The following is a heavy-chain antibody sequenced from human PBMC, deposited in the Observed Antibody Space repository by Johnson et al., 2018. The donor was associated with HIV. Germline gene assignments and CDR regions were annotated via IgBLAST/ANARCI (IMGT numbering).Heavy chain of an antibody. Sequence: QVLLVESGGGVVQPGRSLRLSCAASGFTFSNYGMHWVRQAPGKGLEWVAVISYDGSNKYYADSVKGRFTISRDNSKNTLYLQMNSLRAEDTAVYYCAKGRGGGEAFDIWGQGTMVTVSS. CDR1: GFTFSNYG. CDR2: ISYDGSNK. J-gene: IGHJ3*02. V-gene: IGHV3-30*18. CDR3: AKGRGGGEAFDI.